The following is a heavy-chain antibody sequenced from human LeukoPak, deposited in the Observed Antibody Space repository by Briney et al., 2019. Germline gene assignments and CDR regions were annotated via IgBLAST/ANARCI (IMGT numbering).Heavy chain of an antibody. D-gene: IGHD5-18*01. Sequence: ASVKVSCKASGGTFISYAISWVRQAPGQGLEWMGGIIPIFGTANYAQKFQGRVTITADESTSTAYMELSSLRSEDTAVYYCARGRRRGYSYGFLFDLWGQGTLVTVSS. CDR3: ARGRRRGYSYGFLFDL. V-gene: IGHV1-69*13. CDR1: GGTFISYA. CDR2: IIPIFGTA. J-gene: IGHJ5*02.